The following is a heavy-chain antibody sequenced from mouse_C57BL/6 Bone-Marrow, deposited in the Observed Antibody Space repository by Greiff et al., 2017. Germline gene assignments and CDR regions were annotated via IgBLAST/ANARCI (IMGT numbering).Heavy chain of an antibody. Sequence: QVHVKQSGAELVRPGASVKLSCKASGYTFTDYYINWVKQRPGQGLEWIARIYPGSGNTYYNEKFKGKATLTAEKSSSTAYMQLSSLTSEDSAVYFCASGPYYFDYWGQGTTLTVSS. CDR1: GYTFTDYY. CDR3: ASGPYYFDY. J-gene: IGHJ2*01. CDR2: IYPGSGNT. V-gene: IGHV1-76*01.